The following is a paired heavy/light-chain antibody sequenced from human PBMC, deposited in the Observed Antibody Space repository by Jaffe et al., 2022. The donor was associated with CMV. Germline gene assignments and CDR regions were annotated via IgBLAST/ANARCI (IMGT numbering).Heavy chain of an antibody. CDR3: RRGTSSDY. V-gene: IGHV3-73*01. J-gene: IGHJ4*02. CDR2: IRSRANNYAT. D-gene: IGHD3-16*01. Sequence: EVQLVESGGGLVQPGGSLKLSCAASGFTFSGSAMHWVRQASGKGLEWVGRIRSRANNYATAYAASVKGRFTISRDDSKKTAYLQMDSLKTEDTAVYFCRRGTSSDYWGQGVLVTVSS. CDR1: GFTFSGSA.
Light chain of an antibody. CDR3: QQTHSAPEA. Sequence: DLQMTQSPPSLSASVGDRVTISCRASQNINTYLKWYQQKPGKAPKLLIDTASTLQTGVPSRFSGSGSGTDFTLTISNLQPEDLATYYCQQTHSAPEAFGPGTKVGIK. CDR1: QNINTY. CDR2: TAS. V-gene: IGKV1-39*01. J-gene: IGKJ3*01.